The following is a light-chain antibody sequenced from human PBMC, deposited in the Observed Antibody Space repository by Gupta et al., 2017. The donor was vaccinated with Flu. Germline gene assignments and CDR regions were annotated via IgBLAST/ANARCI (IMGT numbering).Light chain of an antibody. CDR3: SQNRHLPPFT. CDR1: LTCRHSDGIIY. Sequence: PGLSASICCKASLTCRHSDGIIYLFWWLQKPPQPPQLLIFDGAYRFAGVAERFFSGGGGTNVSLQTISVEDEDVFASYCSQNRHLPPFTFGQGTQVEIK. V-gene: IGKV2D-29*01. J-gene: IGKJ5*01. CDR2: DGA.